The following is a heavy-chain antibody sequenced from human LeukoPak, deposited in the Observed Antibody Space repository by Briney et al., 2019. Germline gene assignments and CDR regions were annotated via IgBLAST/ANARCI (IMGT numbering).Heavy chain of an antibody. Sequence: SGGSLRLSCAASGFIFTNYAVAWVRQTPGKGLEWVSVISNRGSTIYYADSVKGRFTISRDNSKHTLYLQMNSLRAEDTAVYFCARNIGNFDYWGQGTLVTVSS. D-gene: IGHD5-12*01. CDR3: ARNIGNFDY. CDR1: GFIFTNYA. V-gene: IGHV3-23*01. CDR2: ISNRGSTI. J-gene: IGHJ4*02.